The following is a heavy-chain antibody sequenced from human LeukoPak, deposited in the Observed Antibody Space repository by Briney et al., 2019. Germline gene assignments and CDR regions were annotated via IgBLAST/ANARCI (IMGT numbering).Heavy chain of an antibody. CDR1: GGTFRFHA. V-gene: IGHV1-69*06. CDR3: ARSRRDYSNYRRADYYYYYYMDV. CDR2: IIPVFGAP. Sequence: SVKVSCKASGGTFRFHAISWVRQAPGQGLEWMGRIIPVFGAPHYAQKFQGRVTITADKSTSTAYMELSSLRSEDTAVYYCARSRRDYSNYRRADYYYYYYMDVWGKGTTVTVSS. J-gene: IGHJ6*03. D-gene: IGHD4-11*01.